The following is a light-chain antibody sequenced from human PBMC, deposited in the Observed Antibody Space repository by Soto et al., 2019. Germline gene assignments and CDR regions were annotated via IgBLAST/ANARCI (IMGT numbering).Light chain of an antibody. CDR2: AAS. CDR3: LQHDTNPFN. CDR1: QGINNL. Sequence: DIQMTQSPSSLSASVGDRVTITCRASQGINNLLGWYQQGPGKAPKRLIYAASNLEGGVPSRFSGSRYGTEITLTISSLQTKDFATYYCLQHDTNPFNFGPGTKVDVK. V-gene: IGKV1-17*01. J-gene: IGKJ3*01.